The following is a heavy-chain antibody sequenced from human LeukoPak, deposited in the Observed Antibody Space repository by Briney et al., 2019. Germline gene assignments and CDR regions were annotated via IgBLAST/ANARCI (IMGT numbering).Heavy chain of an antibody. CDR2: IYYSGNT. Sequence: SETLSLTCTVSGGSISSYYWTWIRQPPGKGLEWIGYIYYSGNTNYNPSLKSRVSISVDTSKNQFSLKLSSVTAADTAVYYCAKTKWALADAFDIWGRGTMVTVSS. V-gene: IGHV4-59*01. D-gene: IGHD1-26*01. J-gene: IGHJ3*02. CDR1: GGSISSYY. CDR3: AKTKWALADAFDI.